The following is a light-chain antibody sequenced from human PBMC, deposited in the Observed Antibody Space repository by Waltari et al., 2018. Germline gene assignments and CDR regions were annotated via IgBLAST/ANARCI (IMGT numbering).Light chain of an antibody. CDR2: EVT. Sequence: QSALTQPASVSGSPGQSITISCTGTSSDIGYYNLVSWYQHLPGKAPKVMIYEVTKRTSGVSNSLSGSKSGNTAPLTIAGVQAEDEGHYYCCSYAGSGTWVLGGGTKLTVL. V-gene: IGLV2-23*02. CDR1: SSDIGYYNL. J-gene: IGLJ3*02. CDR3: CSYAGSGTWV.